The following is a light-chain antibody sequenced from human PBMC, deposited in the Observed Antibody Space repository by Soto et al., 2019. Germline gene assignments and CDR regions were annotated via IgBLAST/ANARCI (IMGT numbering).Light chain of an antibody. CDR1: QSVSSSY. V-gene: IGKV3-20*01. Sequence: EIVLTQSPGTLSLSPGERATLSCRASQSVSSSYLAWYQKKPGQAPRLLIYGASSRATGIPDRISGGGSGTDFTLTISRLEPEDFAVYYCQQYGSSPYTFGQVTKLEIK. CDR3: QQYGSSPYT. J-gene: IGKJ2*01. CDR2: GAS.